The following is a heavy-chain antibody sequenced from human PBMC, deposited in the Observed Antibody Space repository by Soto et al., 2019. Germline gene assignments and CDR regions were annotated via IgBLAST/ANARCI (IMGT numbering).Heavy chain of an antibody. J-gene: IGHJ4*02. D-gene: IGHD5-18*01. Sequence: EVQLVESGGGLIPPGGSLRLSCAASGFLVNSAYMTWVRPAPGKGLEWLSMINSDGSTLYAESVTGRFTISRDNYKNRRVRQMNCRRSEDTAMYYCASRGYSFAWGYWGQGTLVIVTS. CDR2: INSDGST. V-gene: IGHV3-53*01. CDR3: ASRGYSFAWGY. CDR1: GFLVNSAY.